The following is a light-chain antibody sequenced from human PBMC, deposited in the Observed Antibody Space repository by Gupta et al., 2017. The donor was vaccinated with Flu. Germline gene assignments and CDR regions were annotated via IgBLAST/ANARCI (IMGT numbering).Light chain of an antibody. V-gene: IGKV1-39*01. CDR2: ATS. CDR3: QQSYSPPPT. J-gene: IGKJ1*01. CDR1: QTISRY. Sequence: PSSLSASVGDRVTITCRASQTISRYLHWYQHKPGKAPKVLIYATSTLQNVVPSRFSGSGSGTDFTLTINNLQPEDFAIYFCQQSYSPPPTFGQGTKLEIK.